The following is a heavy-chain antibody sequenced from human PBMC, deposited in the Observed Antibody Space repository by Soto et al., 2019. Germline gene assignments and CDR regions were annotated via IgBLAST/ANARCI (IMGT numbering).Heavy chain of an antibody. CDR2: ISSSDTI. J-gene: IGHJ2*01. V-gene: IGHV3-11*01. Sequence: SLRLSCAVSGFTFSDYYMSWIRQAPGKGLEWFSYISSSDTIYYADSVKGRFTISRDNAKNSLYLQMNSLRAEDTAVYYCARDGGIGGWYFDLWGRGTLVTVSS. CDR1: GFTFSDYY. CDR3: ARDGGIGGWYFDL. D-gene: IGHD6-13*01.